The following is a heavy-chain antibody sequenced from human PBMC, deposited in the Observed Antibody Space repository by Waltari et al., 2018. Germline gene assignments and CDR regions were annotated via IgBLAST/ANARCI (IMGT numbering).Heavy chain of an antibody. CDR3: ATYIGASIGTAAFDV. Sequence: QLQLQESGPGLGKPSETLSLTCIVSGGSITSNRHPWAWLRQPPGQGLEWIGTMSYNGATYSSPSLKSRVTVSRDTSKNHLSLKLGSVTAADTAVYYCATYIGASIGTAAFDVWGQGTMVTVSS. D-gene: IGHD5-12*01. J-gene: IGHJ3*01. CDR1: GGSITSNRHP. CDR2: MSYNGAT. V-gene: IGHV4-39*02.